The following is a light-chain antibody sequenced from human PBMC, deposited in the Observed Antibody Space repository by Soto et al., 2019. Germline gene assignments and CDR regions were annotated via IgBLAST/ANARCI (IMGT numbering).Light chain of an antibody. J-gene: IGLJ1*01. Sequence: QSVLTQPPSVSAAPGQKVTISCSGSSSNIGNNYVSWYQQLPGTAPKLLIYENNKRPLGIPDRFSGSKSGTSATLGITGLQTGDEADYYCGTWDSSLLYVFGTGTKLTVL. CDR3: GTWDSSLLYV. CDR2: ENN. V-gene: IGLV1-51*02. CDR1: SSNIGNNY.